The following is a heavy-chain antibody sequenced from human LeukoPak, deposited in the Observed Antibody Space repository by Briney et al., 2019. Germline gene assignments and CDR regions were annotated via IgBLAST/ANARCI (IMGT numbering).Heavy chain of an antibody. CDR1: GYTFTSYD. J-gene: IGHJ4*02. D-gene: IGHD6-19*01. V-gene: IGHV1-8*01. Sequence: ASVKVSCKASGYTFTSYDINWVRQATGQGLEWMGWMNPNSGNTGYAQKFQGRVTMTTDTSTSTAYMELRSLRSDDTAVYYCARNEVAGDFGFDYWGQGTLVTVSS. CDR2: MNPNSGNT. CDR3: ARNEVAGDFGFDY.